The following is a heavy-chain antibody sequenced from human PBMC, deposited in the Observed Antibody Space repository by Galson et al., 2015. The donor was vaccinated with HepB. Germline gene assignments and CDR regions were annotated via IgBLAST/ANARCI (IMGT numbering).Heavy chain of an antibody. D-gene: IGHD6-19*01. J-gene: IGHJ4*02. CDR3: AKVFPEKVDGWYRQALYYFDS. CDR2: ITPSGDNT. CDR1: GFTFSYYA. V-gene: IGHV3-23*01. Sequence: SLRLSCAAFGFTFSYYAMSWVRQAPGKGLEWISAITPSGDNTYSADSMKGRFTISRDNSRNTLFLQMNSLRADDTAIYFCAKVFPEKVDGWYRQALYYFDSWGQGTRVTVSS.